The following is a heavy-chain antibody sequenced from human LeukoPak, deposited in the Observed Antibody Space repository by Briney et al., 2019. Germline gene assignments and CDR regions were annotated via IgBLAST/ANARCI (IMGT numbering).Heavy chain of an antibody. V-gene: IGHV1-69*05. CDR1: GGTFSSYA. J-gene: IGHJ4*02. CDR2: IIPIFGTA. CDR3: ARDPSPYSGSYYDDY. Sequence: ASVKVSCKASGGTFSSYAISWVRQAPGQGLEWMGRIIPIFGTANYAQKFQGRVTITTDESTSTAYMEPSSLRSEDTAVYYCARDPSPYSGSYYDDYWGQGTLVTVSS. D-gene: IGHD1-26*01.